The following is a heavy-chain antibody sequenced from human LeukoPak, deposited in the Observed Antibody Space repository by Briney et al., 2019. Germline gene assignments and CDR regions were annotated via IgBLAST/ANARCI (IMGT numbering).Heavy chain of an antibody. J-gene: IGHJ4*02. D-gene: IGHD1-26*01. CDR2: ISSSSSYI. CDR3: AREGSSGSYYFDY. Sequence: GGSLRLSCAASGFTFSSYSMNWVRQAPGKGLEWVSSISSSSSYIYYADSVKGRFTISRDNAKNSLYLQMNSLRAEDTALYYCAREGSSGSYYFDYWGQGTLVTVSS. CDR1: GFTFSSYS. V-gene: IGHV3-21*04.